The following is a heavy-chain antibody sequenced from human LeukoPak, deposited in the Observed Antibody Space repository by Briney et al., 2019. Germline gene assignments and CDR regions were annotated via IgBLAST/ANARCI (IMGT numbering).Heavy chain of an antibody. CDR2: INSDGSST. CDR3: ARGGYYFDY. Sequence: PGGSLRLSCAASGFSLSSYWMHWVRQVPGKGLVWVSRINSDGSSTSYADSVKGRCSISRDNAKNTLYLQMNSLRAEDTAVYFCARGGYYFDYWGQGTLVTVSS. J-gene: IGHJ4*02. D-gene: IGHD3-16*01. CDR1: GFSLSSYW. V-gene: IGHV3-74*01.